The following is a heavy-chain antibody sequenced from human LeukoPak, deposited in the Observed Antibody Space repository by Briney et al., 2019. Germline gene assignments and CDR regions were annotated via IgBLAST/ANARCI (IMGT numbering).Heavy chain of an antibody. D-gene: IGHD1-14*01. CDR3: ARGPGIDY. J-gene: IGHJ4*02. CDR1: GFTFSDYW. V-gene: IGHV4-34*01. CDR2: INHSGST. Sequence: KAGGSLRLSCIASGFTFSDYWMHWVRQPPGKGLEWIGEINHSGSTNYNPSLKSRVTISVDTSKNQFSLKLSSVTAADTAVYYCARGPGIDYWGQGTLVTVSS.